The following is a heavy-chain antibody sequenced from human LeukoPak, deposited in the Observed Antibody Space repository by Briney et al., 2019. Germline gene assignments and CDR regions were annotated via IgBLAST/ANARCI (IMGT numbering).Heavy chain of an antibody. CDR3: ARDAYDFWSGDNGDAFDI. Sequence: SETLSLTCTVSGGSISSYYWSWIRQPAGKGLEWIGRIYTSGSTNYNPSLKSRVTISVDTSKNQFSLKLSSVTAADTAVYYCARDAYDFWSGDNGDAFDIWGQGTMVTVSS. CDR1: GGSISSYY. D-gene: IGHD3-3*01. CDR2: IYTSGST. J-gene: IGHJ3*02. V-gene: IGHV4-4*07.